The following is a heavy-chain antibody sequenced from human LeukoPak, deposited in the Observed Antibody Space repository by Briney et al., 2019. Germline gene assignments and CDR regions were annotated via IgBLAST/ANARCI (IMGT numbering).Heavy chain of an antibody. D-gene: IGHD2-15*01. CDR3: ARAPLQYCSGGSCQSPPDY. V-gene: IGHV5-51*01. Sequence: GESLKISCKGSGYSFTSYWIGWVCQMPGKGLEWMGIIYPGDSDTRYSPSFQGQVTISADKSISTAYLQWSSLKASDTAMYYCARAPLQYCSGGSCQSPPDYWGQGTLVTVSS. CDR2: IYPGDSDT. J-gene: IGHJ4*02. CDR1: GYSFTSYW.